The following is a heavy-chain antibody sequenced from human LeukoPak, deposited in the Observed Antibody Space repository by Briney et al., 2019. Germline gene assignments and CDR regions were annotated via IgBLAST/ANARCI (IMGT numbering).Heavy chain of an antibody. CDR1: GFTLSRFW. Sequence: GGSLRLSCAASGFTLSRFWMNSVRQAPGRGLEWVANIDQSGGRNNYVDSVKVRFTISRDKAKNSLFLEMSSLRADDTAVYFCARNVEGGTFDLWGQGTTVTVSS. D-gene: IGHD3-10*02. CDR3: ARNVEGGTFDL. CDR2: IDQSGGRN. V-gene: IGHV3-7*05. J-gene: IGHJ3*01.